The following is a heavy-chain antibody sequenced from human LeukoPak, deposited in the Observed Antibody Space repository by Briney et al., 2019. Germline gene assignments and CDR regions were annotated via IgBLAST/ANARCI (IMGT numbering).Heavy chain of an antibody. CDR2: IFPDNSDT. J-gene: IGHJ3*02. V-gene: IGHV5-51*01. CDR3: ARRLRAVSNTMIWGPADAFDI. CDR1: GYNFADYW. Sequence: GESLKISCSASGYNFADYWIGCVRQTPGEGLEWMGIIFPDNSDTKNSPSFEGQVTISVDESTSTAYLQWSSLKASDTAVYYCARRLRAVSNTMIWGPADAFDIWGQGTTVIVSS. D-gene: IGHD3-22*01.